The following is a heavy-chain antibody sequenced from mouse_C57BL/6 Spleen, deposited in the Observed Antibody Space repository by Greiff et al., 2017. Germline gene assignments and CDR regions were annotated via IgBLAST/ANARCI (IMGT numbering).Heavy chain of an antibody. J-gene: IGHJ1*03. Sequence: QVQLQQPGAELVRPGSSVKLSCKASGYTFTRYWMHWVKQRPIQGLEWIGNIDPSDSETHYNQKFKDKATLTVNKSSSTAYMQLSSLTSEDSAVYYCARRGYYYYGSSFYWYFDVWCTGTTVTVSS. D-gene: IGHD1-1*01. CDR2: IDPSDSET. V-gene: IGHV1-52*01. CDR1: GYTFTRYW. CDR3: ARRGYYYYGSSFYWYFDV.